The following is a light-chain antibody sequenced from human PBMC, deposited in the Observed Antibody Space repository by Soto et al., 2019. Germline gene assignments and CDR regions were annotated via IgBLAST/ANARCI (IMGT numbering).Light chain of an antibody. CDR1: QSISSN. CDR3: QQYHNWPIT. J-gene: IGKJ5*01. CDR2: GAS. V-gene: IGKV3-15*01. Sequence: IVMTQSPATLSLKPGERATLSCRASQSISSNLAWYQQKPGQAPRLLIFGASTRATGTPARFSGSGSGTEFTLTISSLQSEDFAVYYCQQYHNWPITFGQGTRLE.